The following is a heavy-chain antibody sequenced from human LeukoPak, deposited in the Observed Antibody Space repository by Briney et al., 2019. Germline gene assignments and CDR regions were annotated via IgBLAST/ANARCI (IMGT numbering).Heavy chain of an antibody. CDR2: ISHDGDYA. CDR3: WVGFCSFSTCYEWRDGCYQFDV. D-gene: IGHD2-15*01. CDR1: GYTFSSYG. J-gene: IGHJ6*04. Sequence: PGGSLRLSCAASGYTFSSYGVHWVRQAPGKGLEWVAMISHDGDYAEYADSVKGRFTISRDNSKKTMHVEMRSLRAEDTAVYYCWVGFCSFSTCYEWRDGCYQFDVWGKGTTVIVSS. V-gene: IGHV3-30*03.